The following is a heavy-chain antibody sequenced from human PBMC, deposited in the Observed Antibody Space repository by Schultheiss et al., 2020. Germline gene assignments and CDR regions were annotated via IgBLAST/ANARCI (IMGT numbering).Heavy chain of an antibody. V-gene: IGHV3-23*01. D-gene: IGHD3-3*01. J-gene: IGHJ4*02. CDR1: GFTFSSYA. CDR3: ARSHKDDFWSGYYTYYFDY. Sequence: GGSLRLSCAASGFTFSSYAMSWVRQAPGKGLEWVSAISGSGGSTYYADSVKGRFTISRDNSKNTLYLQMNSLRAEDTAVYYCARSHKDDFWSGYYTYYFDYWGQGTLVTVSS. CDR2: ISGSGGST.